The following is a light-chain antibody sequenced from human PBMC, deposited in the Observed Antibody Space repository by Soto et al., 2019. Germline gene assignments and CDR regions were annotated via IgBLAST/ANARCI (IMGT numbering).Light chain of an antibody. J-gene: IGKJ3*01. CDR2: DAS. CDR1: QSVSSY. Sequence: EIVLTQSPATLSLSPGERATLSCRASQSVSSYLAWYQQKPGQAPRLLIYDASNRATGIPARFSGSGSGTDFTLTISSLEPEDFAVYYCQQRSNWPPFGPGTKVGIK. CDR3: QQRSNWPP. V-gene: IGKV3-11*01.